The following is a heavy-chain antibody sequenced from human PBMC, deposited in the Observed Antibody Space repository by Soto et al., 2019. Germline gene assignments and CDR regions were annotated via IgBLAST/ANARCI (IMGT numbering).Heavy chain of an antibody. Sequence: SVKVSCKASGGTFSSYAISWVRQAPGQGLEWMGGIIPIFGTANYAQKFQGRVTITADKSTSTAYMELSSLRSEDTAVYYCARSVVVPAAIPYYFDYWGQGTLVTVSS. D-gene: IGHD2-2*02. J-gene: IGHJ4*02. CDR3: ARSVVVPAAIPYYFDY. CDR2: IIPIFGTA. CDR1: GGTFSSYA. V-gene: IGHV1-69*06.